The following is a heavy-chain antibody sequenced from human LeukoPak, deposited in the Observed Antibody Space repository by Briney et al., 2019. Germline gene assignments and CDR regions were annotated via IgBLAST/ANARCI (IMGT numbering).Heavy chain of an antibody. V-gene: IGHV3-23*01. J-gene: IGHJ4*02. Sequence: GGSLRLSCEGSGFIFSSYAMTWVRQAPGKGLQWVSSISGSGESTYYADSVKGRFTISRDNSKNTLYLQMNSLRAEDTAVYYCARGTISFDYWGQGTLVTVSS. CDR2: ISGSGEST. CDR3: ARGTISFDY. D-gene: IGHD1-1*01. CDR1: GFIFSSYA.